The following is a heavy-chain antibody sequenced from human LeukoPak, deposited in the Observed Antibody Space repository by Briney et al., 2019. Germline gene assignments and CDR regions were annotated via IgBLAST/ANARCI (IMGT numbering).Heavy chain of an antibody. CDR3: ARLVMVRGVIAS. D-gene: IGHD3-10*01. CDR1: GGTFSSYA. J-gene: IGHJ5*02. CDR2: IIPIFGTA. Sequence: ASVKVSCKASGGTFSSYAISWVRQAPGRGLEWMGGIIPIFGTANYAQKFQGRVTITADESTSTAYMELSSLRSEDTAVYYCARLVMVRGVIASWGQGTLVTVSS. V-gene: IGHV1-69*01.